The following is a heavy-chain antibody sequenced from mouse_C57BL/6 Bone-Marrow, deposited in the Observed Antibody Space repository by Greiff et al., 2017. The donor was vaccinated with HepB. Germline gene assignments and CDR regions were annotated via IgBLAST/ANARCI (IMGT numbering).Heavy chain of an antibody. J-gene: IGHJ4*01. CDR2: ISYSGST. CDR1: GYSITSDY. Sequence: EVQLQQSGPGLAKPSQTLSLTCSVTGYSITSDYWNWLRKFPGNKLEYMGYISYSGSTYYNPSLKSRISITRDTSKNQYYLQLNSVTTEDTATYYCARCGNYPYYYAMDYWGQGTSVTVSS. CDR3: ARCGNYPYYYAMDY. D-gene: IGHD2-1*01. V-gene: IGHV3-8*01.